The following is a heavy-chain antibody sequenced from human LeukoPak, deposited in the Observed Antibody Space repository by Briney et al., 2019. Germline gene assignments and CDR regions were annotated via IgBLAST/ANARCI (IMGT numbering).Heavy chain of an antibody. CDR3: AKGYGDSHSDAFDI. CDR2: ISYDGSNK. J-gene: IGHJ3*02. CDR1: GFTFSSYG. Sequence: GGSLRLSCAASGFTFSSYGMHWVRQAPGKGLEWVAVISYDGSNKYYADSVKGRFTISRDNSKNTLYLQMNSLSPEDMALYYCAKGYGDSHSDAFDIWGQGTMVTVSS. D-gene: IGHD4-17*01. V-gene: IGHV3-30*18.